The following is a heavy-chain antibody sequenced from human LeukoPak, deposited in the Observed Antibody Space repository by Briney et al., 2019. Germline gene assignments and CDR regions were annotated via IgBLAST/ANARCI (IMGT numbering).Heavy chain of an antibody. D-gene: IGHD3-10*02. CDR2: ITSSSSYT. CDR1: GFTFSTFW. V-gene: IGHV3-21*01. Sequence: PGGSLRLSCAASGFTFSTFWMYWVRQAPGKGLEWVSSITSSSSYTFYADSVRGRFTISRDNAKNSLYLQMNSLRAEDTAVYYCAELGITMIGGVWGKGTTVTISS. J-gene: IGHJ6*04. CDR3: AELGITMIGGV.